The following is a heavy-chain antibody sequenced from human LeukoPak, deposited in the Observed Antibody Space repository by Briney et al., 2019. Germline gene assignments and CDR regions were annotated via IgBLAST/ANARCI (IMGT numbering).Heavy chain of an antibody. Sequence: QPGGSLRLSCVASGFTFSSDFMHWIRQAPGEGLMYVSQISGDETYTNYADSVKGRFTISRDNAKNTLYLQMNSLRAEDTAVYYCVREDNAFNIWGQGTLVTVSS. V-gene: IGHV3-74*01. CDR3: VREDNAFNI. CDR2: ISGDETYT. CDR1: GFTFSSDF. J-gene: IGHJ3*02.